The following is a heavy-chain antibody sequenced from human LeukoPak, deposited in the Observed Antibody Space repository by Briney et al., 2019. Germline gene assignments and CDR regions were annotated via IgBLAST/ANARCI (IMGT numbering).Heavy chain of an antibody. CDR2: ISGSGGST. CDR3: AKGDYGDYARFDP. Sequence: GGSLRLSCAASGFTFSTYAMSWVRQAPGKGLEWVSAISGSGGSTYYADSVKGRFTISRDNSKNTLYLQMNSLRAEDTAIYYCAKGDYGDYARFDPWGQGTLVTVSS. D-gene: IGHD4-17*01. J-gene: IGHJ5*02. V-gene: IGHV3-23*01. CDR1: GFTFSTYA.